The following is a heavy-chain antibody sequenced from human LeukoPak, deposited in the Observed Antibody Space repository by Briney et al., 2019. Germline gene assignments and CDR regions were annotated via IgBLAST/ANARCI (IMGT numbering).Heavy chain of an antibody. V-gene: IGHV1-2*02. D-gene: IGHD3-10*01. J-gene: IGHJ4*02. CDR3: ARGLRGSEEY. CDR2: INPDSGVT. CDR1: GYTFTDYY. Sequence: ASVKVSCKASGYTFTDYYIHWVRQAPGQGLEWMGWINPDSGVTNFAQTFQGRVTMTRDTSISTAYMEVSSLTSDDTAMYYCARGLRGSEEYWGQGTLVTVSS.